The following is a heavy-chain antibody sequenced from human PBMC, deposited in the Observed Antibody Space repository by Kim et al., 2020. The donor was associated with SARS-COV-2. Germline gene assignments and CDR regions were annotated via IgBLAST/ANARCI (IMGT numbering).Heavy chain of an antibody. CDR3: SRVGYDYAWLWYRDYYYYCGMDV. CDR2: ISSNSSYT. V-gene: IGHV3-11*05. J-gene: IGHJ6*02. CDR1: GFTFSDYY. D-gene: IGHD3-16*01. Sequence: GGSLRLSCAASGFTFSDYYMSWIRQAPGKGLEWVSCISSNSSYTNYADAVKGRFTISRDNAKNPLYLQMNSLRAEDTAVDYCSRVGYDYAWLWYRDYYYYCGMDVWGQGTTVTVSS.